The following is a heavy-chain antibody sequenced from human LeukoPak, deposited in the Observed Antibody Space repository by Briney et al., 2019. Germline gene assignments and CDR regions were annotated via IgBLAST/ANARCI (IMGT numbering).Heavy chain of an antibody. V-gene: IGHV3-43*02. Sequence: GGSLRLSCAASGFTFDDYAMHWVRQAPGKGLEWVSHISGDGGSTYYADSVKGRFTISRDNSKNSLYLQMNSLRTEDTALYYCAKDKGRPRITVVRGVAISSYFDYCGQGTLVTVSS. CDR2: ISGDGGST. CDR3: AKDKGRPRITVVRGVAISSYFDY. CDR1: GFTFDDYA. D-gene: IGHD3-10*01. J-gene: IGHJ4*02.